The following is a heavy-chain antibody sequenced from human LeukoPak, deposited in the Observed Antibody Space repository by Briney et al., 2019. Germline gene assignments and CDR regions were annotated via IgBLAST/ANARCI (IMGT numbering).Heavy chain of an antibody. V-gene: IGHV3-13*01. J-gene: IGHJ5*02. CDR2: IGKAGDT. Sequence: PGGSLRLSRAASGFAFSTSDMHWVRQAAGQGLEWVSGIGKAGDTYYLDSVRGRFTIFRENDENSVYLQMNNLRAGDTAVYYCARGDYMGFDPWGQGTLVTVSS. CDR1: GFAFSTSD. D-gene: IGHD4-11*01. CDR3: ARGDYMGFDP.